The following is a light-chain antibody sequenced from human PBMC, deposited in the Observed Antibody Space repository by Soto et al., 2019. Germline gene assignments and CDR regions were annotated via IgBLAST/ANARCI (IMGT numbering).Light chain of an antibody. V-gene: IGKV3-15*01. CDR2: GAS. CDR3: QQYGSSPYT. CDR1: QYISNN. J-gene: IGKJ2*01. Sequence: EIVMTQSPATLSVSPGERATLSCRASQYISNNLAWYQQKLGQAPRLLVYGASTRATGIPARFSGSGSGTEFTLTISGLQSEDFAVYYCQQYGSSPYTFGQGTKLEIK.